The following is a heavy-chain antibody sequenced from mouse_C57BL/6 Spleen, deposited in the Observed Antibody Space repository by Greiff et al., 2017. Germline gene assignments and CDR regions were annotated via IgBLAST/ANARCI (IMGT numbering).Heavy chain of an antibody. V-gene: IGHV1-52*01. Sequence: VQLQQPGAELVRPGSSVKLSCKASGYTFTSYWMHWVKQRPIQGLEWIGNIDPSDSETHYNQKFKDKATLTVDKSSSTAYMQLSSLTSEDSAVYYCARGSYYDYPYAMDYWGQGTSVTVSS. CDR2: IDPSDSET. CDR1: GYTFTSYW. D-gene: IGHD2-4*01. CDR3: ARGSYYDYPYAMDY. J-gene: IGHJ4*01.